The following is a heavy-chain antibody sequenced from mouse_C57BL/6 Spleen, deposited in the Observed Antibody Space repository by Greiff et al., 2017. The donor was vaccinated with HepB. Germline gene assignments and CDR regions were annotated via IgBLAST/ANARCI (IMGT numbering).Heavy chain of an antibody. CDR1: GYTFTDYN. J-gene: IGHJ3*01. CDR2: INPNNGGT. CDR3: ARSDYSNYPWFAY. Sequence: VQLKQSGPELVKPGASVKIPCKASGYTFTDYNMDWVKQSHGKSLEWIGDINPNNGGTIYNQKFKGKATLTVDKSSSTAYMELRSLTSEDTAVYYCARSDYSNYPWFAYWGQGTLVTVSA. D-gene: IGHD2-5*01. V-gene: IGHV1-18*01.